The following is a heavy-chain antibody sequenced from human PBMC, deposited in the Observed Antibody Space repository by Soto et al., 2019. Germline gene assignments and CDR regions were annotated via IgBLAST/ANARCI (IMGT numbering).Heavy chain of an antibody. CDR3: AKVGYSKPPGDYYGMDV. D-gene: IGHD4-4*01. CDR1: GFTFSSYG. V-gene: IGHV3-30*18. Sequence: GGSLRLSCAASGFTFSSYGMHWVRQAPGKGLEWVAVISYDGSNKYYADSVKGRFTISRDNSKNTLYLQMNSLRAEDTAVYYCAKVGYSKPPGDYYGMDVWGQGTTVTVSS. J-gene: IGHJ6*02. CDR2: ISYDGSNK.